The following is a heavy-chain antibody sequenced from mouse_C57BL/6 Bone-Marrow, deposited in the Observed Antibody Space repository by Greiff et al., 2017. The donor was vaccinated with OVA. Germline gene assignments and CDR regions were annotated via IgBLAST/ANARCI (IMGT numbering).Heavy chain of an antibody. CDR1: GYTFTSYG. V-gene: IGHV1-81*01. CDR3: ARDVYYFDY. CDR2: IYPRSGNT. Sequence: VNVVESGAELARPGASVKLSCKASGYTFTSYGISWVKQRTGQGLEWIGEIYPRSGNTYYNEKFKGKATLTADKSSSTAYMELRSLTSEDSAVYFCARDVYYFDYWGQGTTLTVSS. J-gene: IGHJ2*01.